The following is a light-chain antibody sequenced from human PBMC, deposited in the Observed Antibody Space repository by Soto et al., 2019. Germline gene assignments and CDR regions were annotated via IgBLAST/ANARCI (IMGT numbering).Light chain of an antibody. Sequence: QSVLTQPASVSGSPGQSITISCSGTTSDIGGYNYVSWYQQHPGKAPKLIIYDVRYRPSGVSDRFSASKSGNTASLTISGLQADDEADYYCCSRGASFNWVFXGGTKVTVL. CDR1: TSDIGGYNY. CDR2: DVR. CDR3: CSRGASFNWV. V-gene: IGLV2-14*03. J-gene: IGLJ3*02.